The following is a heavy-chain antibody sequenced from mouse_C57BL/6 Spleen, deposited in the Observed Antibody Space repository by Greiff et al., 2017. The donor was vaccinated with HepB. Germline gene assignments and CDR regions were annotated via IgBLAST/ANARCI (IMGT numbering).Heavy chain of an antibody. V-gene: IGHV1-64*01. D-gene: IGHD3-2*01. CDR1: GYTFTSYW. J-gene: IGHJ2*01. Sequence: VQLQQPGAELVKPGASVKLSCKASGYTFTSYWMHWVKQRPGQGLEWIGMIHPNSGSTNYNEKFKSKATLTVDKSYSTAYMQLSSLTSEDSAVYYCARDRGFSYFDYWGQGTTLTVSS. CDR3: ARDRGFSYFDY. CDR2: IHPNSGST.